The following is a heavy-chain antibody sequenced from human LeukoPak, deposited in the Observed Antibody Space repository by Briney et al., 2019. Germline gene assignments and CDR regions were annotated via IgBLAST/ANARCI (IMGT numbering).Heavy chain of an antibody. CDR1: GGSISTSNYY. V-gene: IGHV4-39*07. CDR2: IFYSGST. D-gene: IGHD5-12*01. CDR3: ARSGGYARRYFDY. Sequence: SETLSLTCTVSGGSISTSNYYWGWIRQPPGKGLEWIGNIFYSGSTYYSPSLKSRVTISLDTSRNQFSLKLNSVTAADTAVYYCARSGGYARRYFDYWGQGTLVTVSS. J-gene: IGHJ4*02.